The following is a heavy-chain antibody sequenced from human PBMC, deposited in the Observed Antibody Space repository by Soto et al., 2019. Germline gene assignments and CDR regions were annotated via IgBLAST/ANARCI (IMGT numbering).Heavy chain of an antibody. D-gene: IGHD1-26*01. Sequence: GSPIPFCAAPGFTFSKYWMYWVRQAPGEGVVWVSRVNGDGRSTTYADSVKGRFTISRDNANNALHRQMNSLRAEVTALYYCARLGGTFSLWYFDLWGRGNLVTVSS. CDR3: ARLGGTFSLWYFDL. CDR2: VNGDGRST. J-gene: IGHJ2*01. CDR1: GFTFSKYW. V-gene: IGHV3-74*01.